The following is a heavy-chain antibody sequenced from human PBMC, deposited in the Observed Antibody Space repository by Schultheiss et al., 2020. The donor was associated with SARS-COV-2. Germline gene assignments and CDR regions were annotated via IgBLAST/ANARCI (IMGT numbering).Heavy chain of an antibody. D-gene: IGHD3-22*01. V-gene: IGHV4-30-4*01. CDR3: ARGYYDSSGYSSPFDY. Sequence: SETLSLTCTVSGGSISSDDYYWSWVRQPPGKGLEWTGYMYPGGSTYYNPSLQSRITISVDTSKNQFSLKLSSVTAADTAVYYCARGYYDSSGYSSPFDYWGQGTLVTVSS. J-gene: IGHJ4*02. CDR2: MYPGGST. CDR1: GGSISSDDYY.